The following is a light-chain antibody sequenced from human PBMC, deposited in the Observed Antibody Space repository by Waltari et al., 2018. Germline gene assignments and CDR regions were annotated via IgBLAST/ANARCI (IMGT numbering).Light chain of an antibody. Sequence: QSALAQPASVSASPGESLTISCTGTSSDLGIFSYVSWYQQHPGKAPKLMIYEVTNRPSGISNRFSGSKSGHTASLTISGLRAEDEADYYCSSYTSSSTYVFGTGTRVTVL. CDR1: SSDLGIFSY. CDR2: EVT. CDR3: SSYTSSSTYV. J-gene: IGLJ1*01. V-gene: IGLV2-14*01.